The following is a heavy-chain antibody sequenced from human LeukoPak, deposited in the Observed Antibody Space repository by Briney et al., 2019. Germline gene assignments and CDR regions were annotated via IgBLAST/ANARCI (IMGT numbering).Heavy chain of an antibody. J-gene: IGHJ4*02. CDR2: INHSGST. Sequence: PSETLSLTCAVYGGSFSGYYWSWIRQPPGKGLEWTGEINHSGSTNYNPSLKSRVTISVDTSKNQFSLKLSSVTAADTAVYYCARKYAPRITIFGVVTSPFDYWGQGTLVTVSS. D-gene: IGHD3-3*01. CDR1: GGSFSGYY. V-gene: IGHV4-34*01. CDR3: ARKYAPRITIFGVVTSPFDY.